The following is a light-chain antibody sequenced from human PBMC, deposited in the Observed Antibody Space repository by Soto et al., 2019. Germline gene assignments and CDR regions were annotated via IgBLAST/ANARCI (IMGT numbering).Light chain of an antibody. CDR2: SNY. V-gene: IGLV1-47*02. CDR3: AAWDDSLSGPL. Sequence: QSVLTQPPSASGTPGQRVTISCSGDTSNIGSDYVYWYQQLPGTAPKLLTYSNYLRPSGVPDRFSGSKSGTSASLAISGLRSEDEADYYCAAWDDSLSGPLFGGGTKVTVL. J-gene: IGLJ2*01. CDR1: TSNIGSDY.